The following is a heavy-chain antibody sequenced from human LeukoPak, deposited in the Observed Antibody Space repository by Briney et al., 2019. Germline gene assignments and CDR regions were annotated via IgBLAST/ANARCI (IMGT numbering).Heavy chain of an antibody. J-gene: IGHJ4*02. D-gene: IGHD3-3*01. V-gene: IGHV1-18*01. Sequence: ASVKVSCKASGYTFTSYGISWARQAPGQGLEWMGWISAYNGNTNYAQKLQDRVTMTTDTSTNTAYMELRSLRSDDTAVYYCVRGPTYSDFWNAYSEDYWGQGTLVTVSS. CDR2: ISAYNGNT. CDR1: GYTFTSYG. CDR3: VRGPTYSDFWNAYSEDY.